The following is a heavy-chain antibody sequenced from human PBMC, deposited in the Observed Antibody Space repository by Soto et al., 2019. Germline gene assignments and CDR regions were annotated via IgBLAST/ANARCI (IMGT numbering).Heavy chain of an antibody. CDR1: GGSITSSSYY. V-gene: IGHV4-39*01. CDR2: IYYSGST. CDR3: ARRGTTYYYDNSGYSNLYYFDY. Sequence: SETLSLTCTVSGGSITSSSYYWGWIRQHPGKGLEWIGYIYYSGSTYYNPSLKSRVTISVDTSKNQFSLKLSSVTAADTAVYYCARRGTTYYYDNSGYSNLYYFDYWGQGALVTVS. D-gene: IGHD3-22*01. J-gene: IGHJ4*02.